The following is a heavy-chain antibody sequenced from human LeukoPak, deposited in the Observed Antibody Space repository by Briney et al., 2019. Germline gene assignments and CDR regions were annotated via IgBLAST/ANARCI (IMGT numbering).Heavy chain of an antibody. Sequence: QTGGSLRLSCAASGFTFSSYGMHWVRQAPGKGLEWVAVISYDGSNKYYADSVKGRFTISRDNSKNTLYLQMNSLRAEDTAVYYCAKGPLIVVVPAVVDYWGQGTLVTVSS. CDR2: ISYDGSNK. CDR1: GFTFSSYG. J-gene: IGHJ4*02. V-gene: IGHV3-30*18. D-gene: IGHD2-2*01. CDR3: AKGPLIVVVPAVVDY.